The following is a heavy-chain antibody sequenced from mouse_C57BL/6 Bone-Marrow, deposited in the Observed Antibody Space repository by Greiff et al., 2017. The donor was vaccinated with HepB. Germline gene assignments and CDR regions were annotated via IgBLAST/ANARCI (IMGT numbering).Heavy chain of an antibody. D-gene: IGHD1-1*01. V-gene: IGHV1-81*01. CDR3: AREWDYYGSSCWYFDV. J-gene: IGHJ1*03. CDR1: GYTFTSYG. CDR2: IYPRSGNT. Sequence: QVQLQQSGAELARPGASVKLSCKASGYTFTSYGISWVKQRTGQGLEWIGEIYPRSGNTYYNEKFKGKATLTADKSSSTAYMELRSLTSEDSAVYFCAREWDYYGSSCWYFDVWGTGTTVTVSS.